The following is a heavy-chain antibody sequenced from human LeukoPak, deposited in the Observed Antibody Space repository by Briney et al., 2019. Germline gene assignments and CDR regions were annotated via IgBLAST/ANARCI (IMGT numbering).Heavy chain of an antibody. V-gene: IGHV3-23*01. Sequence: PGGSLRLSCAVSGLTFSSYAMSWVRQAPGKGLEWVSAISGSGGSTYYADSVKGRFTISRDNSKNTLYLQMNSLRAEDTAVYYCAKGRSGRSRSWYFDLRGRGTLVTVSS. CDR2: ISGSGGST. J-gene: IGHJ2*01. CDR1: GLTFSSYA. CDR3: AKGRSGRSRSWYFDL. D-gene: IGHD6-19*01.